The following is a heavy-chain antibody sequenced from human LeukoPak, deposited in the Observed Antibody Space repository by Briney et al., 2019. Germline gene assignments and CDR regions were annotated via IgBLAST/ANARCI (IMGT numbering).Heavy chain of an antibody. CDR3: AKDYSSSWTSKYFQH. J-gene: IGHJ1*01. V-gene: IGHV3-23*01. D-gene: IGHD6-13*01. CDR2: ISGSGETT. Sequence: GGSLRLSCVVSEFTFGSYAMTWVRQAPGKGLEWVSSISGSGETTYYADSVKGRFTISRDVSKNTLYLQMNSLRAEDTGVYYCAKDYSSSWTSKYFQHWGQGTLVTVSS. CDR1: EFTFGSYA.